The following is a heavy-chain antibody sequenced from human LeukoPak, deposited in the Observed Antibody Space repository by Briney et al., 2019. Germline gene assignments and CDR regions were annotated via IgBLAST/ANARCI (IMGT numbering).Heavy chain of an antibody. V-gene: IGHV3-74*01. CDR2: INSDGSST. D-gene: IGHD1-26*01. CDR1: GFTFRSYW. CDR3: ARVQGGSYQPLDY. J-gene: IGHJ4*02. Sequence: GGSLRLSCAASGFTFRSYWMHWVRQAPGKGLVWVSRINSDGSSTSYADSVKGRFTISRDNAKNTLYLQMNSLRAEDTAVYYCARVQGGSYQPLDYWGQGTLVTVSS.